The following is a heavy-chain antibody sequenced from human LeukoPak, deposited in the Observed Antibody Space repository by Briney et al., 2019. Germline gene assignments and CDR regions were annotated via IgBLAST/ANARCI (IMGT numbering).Heavy chain of an antibody. V-gene: IGHV3-7*01. J-gene: IGHJ6*03. CDR3: ARVGGSVPYYYYYMDV. CDR2: IKQDGSEK. D-gene: IGHD3-10*01. CDR1: GFTISSYW. Sequence: GGSLRLSCAVSGFTISSYWVSWVRQAPGKGLEWVANIKQDGSEKYYVDSVKGRFTISRDNAKNSLYLQMNSLRAEDTAVYYCARVGGSVPYYYYYMDVWGKGTTVTVSS.